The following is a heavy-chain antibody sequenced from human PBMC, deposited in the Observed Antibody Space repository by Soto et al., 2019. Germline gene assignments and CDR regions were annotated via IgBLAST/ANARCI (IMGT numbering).Heavy chain of an antibody. D-gene: IGHD6-19*01. J-gene: IGHJ4*02. Sequence: SLKIYCKGCGYSFTSYWLVWVRQMPGKGLEWMGIIYPGDSDTRYSPSFQGQVTISADKSISTAYLQWSSLKASDTAMYYCARESGAGHFDYWGQGTLVTVSS. CDR1: GYSFTSYW. CDR2: IYPGDSDT. CDR3: ARESGAGHFDY. V-gene: IGHV5-51*01.